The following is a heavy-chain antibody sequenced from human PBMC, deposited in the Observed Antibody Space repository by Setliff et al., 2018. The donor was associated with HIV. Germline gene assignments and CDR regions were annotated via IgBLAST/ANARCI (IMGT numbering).Heavy chain of an antibody. CDR2: INSASGGT. J-gene: IGHJ3*02. CDR1: GYTFTDYY. CDR3: ARDYLHVFDI. Sequence: ASVKVSCKASGYTFTDYYIHWVRQAPGQWLEWMGWINSASGGTNYAQNFQGRVNVTRDTSINTDYVELNSLKSDDTAVYYCARDYLHVFDIWGQGTMVT. V-gene: IGHV1-2*02.